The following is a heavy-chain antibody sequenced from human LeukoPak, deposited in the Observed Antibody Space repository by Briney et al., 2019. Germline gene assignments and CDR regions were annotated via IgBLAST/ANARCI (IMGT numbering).Heavy chain of an antibody. D-gene: IGHD3-22*01. J-gene: IGHJ3*02. CDR3: ARVTTMIVVVITTPAADDAFDI. V-gene: IGHV1-2*02. Sequence: ASVKVSCKASGYTFTGYYMHWVRQAPGQGLEWMGWINPNSGGTNYAQKLQGRVTMTRDTSISTAYMELSRLRSDDTAVYYCARVTTMIVVVITTPAADDAFDIWGQGTMVTVSS. CDR1: GYTFTGYY. CDR2: INPNSGGT.